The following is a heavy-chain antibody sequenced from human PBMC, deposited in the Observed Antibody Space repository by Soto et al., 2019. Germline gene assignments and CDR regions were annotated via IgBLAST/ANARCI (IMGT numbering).Heavy chain of an antibody. V-gene: IGHV4-34*01. J-gene: IGHJ4*02. CDR2: INHGGST. Sequence: PSETLSLTCAVYGGSFSGYYWSWIRQLPGMGLEWIGEINHGGSTNYNPPLKSRVTISVATSKTQFSLKLSSVTAADTAVYYCAGSGGYCSSTSCYGNPFDYWGQGTLVTVSS. D-gene: IGHD2-2*03. CDR1: GGSFSGYY. CDR3: AGSGGYCSSTSCYGNPFDY.